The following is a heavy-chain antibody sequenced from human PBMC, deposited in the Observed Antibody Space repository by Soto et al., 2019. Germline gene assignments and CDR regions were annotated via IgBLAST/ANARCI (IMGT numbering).Heavy chain of an antibody. Sequence: GGSLRLSCAASGFSFSSHWMHWVRQVPGKGLVRVSRINSDGSTTTYADSVKGRFTISRDNAKNTLYLQMNSLRVEDTAVYYCARVLTGSYNWFDPWGQGTLVTVSS. D-gene: IGHD1-26*01. V-gene: IGHV3-74*01. CDR1: GFSFSSHW. J-gene: IGHJ5*02. CDR2: INSDGSTT. CDR3: ARVLTGSYNWFDP.